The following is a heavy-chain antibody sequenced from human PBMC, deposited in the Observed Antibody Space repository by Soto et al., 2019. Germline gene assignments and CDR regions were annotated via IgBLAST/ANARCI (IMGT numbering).Heavy chain of an antibody. CDR3: ARGSSLALEY. CDR1: GYTFTDYY. CDR2: INPSGGGT. V-gene: IGHV1-46*01. J-gene: IGHJ4*02. Sequence: ASVKVSCKPSGYTFTDYYIHWVRQAPGQGLEWMGFINPSGGGTTYVQKFQGRVTMTSDTSTSTVYMDLNSLRSEDTAVYYCARGSSLALEYWGQGTPVTV.